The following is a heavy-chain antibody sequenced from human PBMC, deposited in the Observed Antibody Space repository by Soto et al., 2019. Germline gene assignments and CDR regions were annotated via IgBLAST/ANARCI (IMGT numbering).Heavy chain of an antibody. CDR3: ATNTVTKVDDY. CDR1: GFTFSNLW. Sequence: PXGALRLSCEASGFTFSNLWMSWVRQAPGKGLEWVANIKQDVSEKKYVDSVKGRFIISRDNAKNSLSLQMNSLRAGDTAVYYCATNTVTKVDDYWGQGARVTVSS. J-gene: IGHJ4*02. V-gene: IGHV3-7*03. D-gene: IGHD4-17*01. CDR2: IKQDVSEK.